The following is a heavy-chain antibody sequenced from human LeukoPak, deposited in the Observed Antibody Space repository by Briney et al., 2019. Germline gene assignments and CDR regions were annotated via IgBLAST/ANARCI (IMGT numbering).Heavy chain of an antibody. CDR2: IIPILGIA. V-gene: IGHV1-69*04. CDR3: ARCIAVAGTKGGNWFDP. D-gene: IGHD6-19*01. J-gene: IGHJ5*02. CDR1: GGTFSSYA. Sequence: GASVKVSCKASGGTFSSYAISWVRQAPGQGLEWMRRIIPILGIANYAQKFQGRVTITADKSTSTAYMELSSLRSEDTAVYYCARCIAVAGTKGGNWFDPWGQGTLVTVSS.